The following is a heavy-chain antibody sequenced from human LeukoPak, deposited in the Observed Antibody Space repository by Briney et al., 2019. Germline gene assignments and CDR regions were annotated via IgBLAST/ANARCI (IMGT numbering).Heavy chain of an antibody. CDR3: ASDTYYYDSSANWFDP. CDR2: ISGSGGST. J-gene: IGHJ5*02. D-gene: IGHD3-22*01. CDR1: GFTFSSYA. V-gene: IGHV3-23*01. Sequence: GGSLRLSCAASGFTFSSYAMSWVRQAPGKGLEWVSAISGSGGSTYYADSVKGRFTISRDNSKNTLYLQMNSLRAEDTAVYYCASDTYYYDSSANWFDPWGQGTLVTVSS.